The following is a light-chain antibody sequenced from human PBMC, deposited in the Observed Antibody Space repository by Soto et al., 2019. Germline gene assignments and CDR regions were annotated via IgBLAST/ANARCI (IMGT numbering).Light chain of an antibody. Sequence: QSALTQPASVSGSPGQSITISCNGTSSDVGSYNLVSWYQQHPGKAPKVLIYEVSERPSGVSNRFSGSKSGNTASLTISGLQAEDEADYFSSSYRSSNTLVVFGTGTKVTVL. V-gene: IGLV2-14*02. J-gene: IGLJ1*01. CDR3: SSYRSSNTLVV. CDR1: SSDVGSYNL. CDR2: EVS.